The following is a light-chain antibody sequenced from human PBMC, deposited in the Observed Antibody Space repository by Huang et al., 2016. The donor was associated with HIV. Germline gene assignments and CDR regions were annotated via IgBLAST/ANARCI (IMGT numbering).Light chain of an antibody. J-gene: IGKJ2*01. CDR3: QQYGNSPPYT. CDR1: QTVSDN. V-gene: IGKV3-15*01. Sequence: EIVMTQTPVTLSVSPGERATLSCRASQTVSDNLAWYQQKPGQPPRVLIYGAFTRAPGVPARFSGSGSGTEFTLTISRLEPEDFAVYYCQQYGNSPPYTFGQGTTLDIK. CDR2: GAF.